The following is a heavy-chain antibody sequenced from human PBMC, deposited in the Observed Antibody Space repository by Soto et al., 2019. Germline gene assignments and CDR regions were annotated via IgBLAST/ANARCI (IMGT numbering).Heavy chain of an antibody. CDR2: IYHSGST. J-gene: IGHJ4*02. CDR1: GGSISSSNW. CDR3: AVRRSGGATDRGFDY. Sequence: QVQLQESGPGLVKPSGTLSLTCAVSGGSISSSNWWSWVRQPPGKGLEWIGEIYHSGSTNYNPSLKSRVTISVDKSKNQFSLKLSSVTAADTAVYYSAVRRSGGATDRGFDYWGQGTLVTVSS. D-gene: IGHD1-26*01. V-gene: IGHV4-4*02.